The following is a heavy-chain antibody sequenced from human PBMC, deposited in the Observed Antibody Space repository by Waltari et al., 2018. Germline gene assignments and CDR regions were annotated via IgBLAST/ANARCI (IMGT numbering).Heavy chain of an antibody. Sequence: GSTYYNPSLKSRVTISVDRSKNQFSLKLSSVTAADTAVYYCARGGYCSSTSCFETFDAFDIWGQGTMVTVSS. D-gene: IGHD2-2*01. CDR3: ARGGYCSSTSCFETFDAFDI. CDR2: GST. J-gene: IGHJ3*02. V-gene: IGHV4-30-2*01.